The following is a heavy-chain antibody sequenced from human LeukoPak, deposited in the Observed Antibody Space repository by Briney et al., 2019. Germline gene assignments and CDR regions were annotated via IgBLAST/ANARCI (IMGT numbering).Heavy chain of an antibody. J-gene: IGHJ6*03. V-gene: IGHV1-69*06. D-gene: IGHD3-10*01. Sequence: GASVKVSCKASGYTFTGYYMHWVRQAPGQGLEWMGGIIPIFGTANYAQKFQGRVTITADKSTSTAYMELSSLRSEDTAVYYCASTALTRGVYYYYYYMDVWGKGTTVTVSS. CDR2: IIPIFGTA. CDR3: ASTALTRGVYYYYYYMDV. CDR1: GYTFTGYY.